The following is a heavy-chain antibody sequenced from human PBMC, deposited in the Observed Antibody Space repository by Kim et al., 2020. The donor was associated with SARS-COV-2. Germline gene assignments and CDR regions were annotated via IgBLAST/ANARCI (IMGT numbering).Heavy chain of an antibody. Sequence: GGSLRLFCAASGFTFSSYWMSWVRQAPGKGLEWVAKIKQDGSEKYYVDSVKGRFTISRDNAKNSLYLQMNSLRAEDTAVYYCVGYCSTTSCSPRYYYDYYYMDVWGEGTAVTVSS. V-gene: IGHV3-7*01. J-gene: IGHJ6*03. CDR1: GFTFSSYW. CDR2: IKQDGSEK. D-gene: IGHD2-2*01. CDR3: VGYCSTTSCSPRYYYDYYYMDV.